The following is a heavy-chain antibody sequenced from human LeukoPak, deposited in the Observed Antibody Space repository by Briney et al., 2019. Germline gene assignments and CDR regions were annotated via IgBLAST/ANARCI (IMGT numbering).Heavy chain of an antibody. J-gene: IGHJ6*02. Sequence: GGSLRLSCAASGLTFSKSALTWVRQAPGKGLEWVAVISYDGSNKYYADSVKGRFTISRDNSKNTLYLQMNSLRAEDTAVYYCARSPSYYDFWSGSHYYGMDVWGQGTTVTVSS. CDR3: ARSPSYYDFWSGSHYYGMDV. CDR2: ISYDGSNK. CDR1: GLTFSKSA. V-gene: IGHV3-30*04. D-gene: IGHD3-3*01.